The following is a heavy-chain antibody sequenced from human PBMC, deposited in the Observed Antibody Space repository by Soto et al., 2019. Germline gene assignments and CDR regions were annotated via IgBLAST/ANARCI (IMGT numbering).Heavy chain of an antibody. CDR1: GFPFSTFA. CDR2: ISANGKNQ. CDR3: VRDTADDCCSDTCYVPLQH. J-gene: IGHJ1*01. Sequence: QVQLVDSGGGVVQPGRSLRLSCAASGFPFSTFAIHWVRQAPGKGLEWVAAISANGKNQFYGHSVKGRFIISRDNSWNTVDLQMNSVRVEDTALYYCVRDTADDCCSDTCYVPLQHWGQGTLVTVSS. V-gene: IGHV3-30*04. D-gene: IGHD2-2*01.